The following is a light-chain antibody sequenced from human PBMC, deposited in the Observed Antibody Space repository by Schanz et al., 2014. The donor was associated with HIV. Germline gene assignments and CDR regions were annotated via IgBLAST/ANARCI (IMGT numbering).Light chain of an antibody. J-gene: IGLJ1*01. Sequence: QSALTQPASVSGSPGQSITISCTGTSSDVGGYNYPSWYQQHPGKAPKLMIYEVTKRPSGVPDRFSGSKSGNTASLTVSGLQAEDEADYYCCSFAGADSLFVFGIGTKLTV. V-gene: IGLV2-8*01. CDR3: CSFAGADSLFV. CDR1: SSDVGGYNY. CDR2: EVT.